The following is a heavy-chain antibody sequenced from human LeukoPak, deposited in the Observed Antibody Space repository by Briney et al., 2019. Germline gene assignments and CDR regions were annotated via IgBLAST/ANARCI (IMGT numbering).Heavy chain of an antibody. V-gene: IGHV3-7*01. CDR3: AKDLLGHYFDY. CDR1: GFSFSSFW. Sequence: GGSLRLSCEASGFSFSSFWMSWVRQAPGKGLEWVANIKQDGSEENYVDSVKGRFTISRDNAKKSLYLQMNSLRVEDTAVYYCAKDLLGHYFDYWGQGTLVTVSS. CDR2: IKQDGSEE. J-gene: IGHJ4*02.